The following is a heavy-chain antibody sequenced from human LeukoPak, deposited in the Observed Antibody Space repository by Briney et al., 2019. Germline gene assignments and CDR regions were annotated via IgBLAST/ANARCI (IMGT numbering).Heavy chain of an antibody. CDR2: IRPEGTTT. V-gene: IGHV3-74*03. D-gene: IGHD3-9*01. CDR3: ARDLDWILFDY. CDR1: GFTFSTYW. Sequence: GGSLRLSCAASGFTFSTYWMHWVRQAPGKGLVWVARIRPEGTTTAYADSVRGRFTISRDNAKNTLFLQMNSLSAEDTAVYYCARDLDWILFDYWGQGTLVTVSS. J-gene: IGHJ4*02.